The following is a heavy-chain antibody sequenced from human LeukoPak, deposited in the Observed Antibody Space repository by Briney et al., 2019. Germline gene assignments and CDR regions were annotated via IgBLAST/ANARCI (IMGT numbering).Heavy chain of an antibody. CDR3: ARVRGIALPGDRYMDV. CDR2: IYYTEST. J-gene: IGHJ6*03. Sequence: SETLSLTCTVSGGSISHSGYFWAWVRQPPGKGLEWVGHIYYTESTHYSPSLKSRVTMSFDASRNQFSLNVSSVTAADTAAYYCARVRGIALPGDRYMDVWGKGTTVTVSS. V-gene: IGHV4-39*02. D-gene: IGHD6-19*01. CDR1: GGSISHSGYF.